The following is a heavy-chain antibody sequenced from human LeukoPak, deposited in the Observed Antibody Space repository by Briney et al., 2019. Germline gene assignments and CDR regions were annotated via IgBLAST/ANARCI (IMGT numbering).Heavy chain of an antibody. CDR1: GFTFSSYW. V-gene: IGHV3-74*01. CDR2: IASDGSST. Sequence: GGSLRLSCAASGFTFSSYWMNWVRQAPGKGLVWVSRIASDGSSTTYADSVKGRFSISRDNAKNTLYLQMNSLRVEDTAVYYCARGRXHGNDXWGQGTLVTVSS. J-gene: IGHJ4*02. D-gene: IGHD4-23*01. CDR3: ARGRXHGNDX.